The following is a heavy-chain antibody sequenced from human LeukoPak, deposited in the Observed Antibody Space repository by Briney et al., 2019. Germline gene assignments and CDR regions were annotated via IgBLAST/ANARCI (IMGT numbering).Heavy chain of an antibody. V-gene: IGHV3-66*01. J-gene: IGHJ4*02. CDR3: AREPDSGDYFDY. Sequence: PGGSLRLSCAASGFTVSSHYMSWVRQAPGKGLEWVSLIYSGGNTYYADSVKGRFTISGDNSKNTLYLQMNSLRAEDTAVYYCAREPDSGDYFDYWGQGTLVTVPS. D-gene: IGHD4-17*01. CDR1: GFTVSSHY. CDR2: IYSGGNT.